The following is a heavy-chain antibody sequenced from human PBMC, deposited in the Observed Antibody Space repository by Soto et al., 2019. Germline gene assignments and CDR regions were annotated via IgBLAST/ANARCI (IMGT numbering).Heavy chain of an antibody. CDR3: ARGDSGSYSGFDY. CDR2: INHSGST. V-gene: IGHV4-34*01. D-gene: IGHD1-26*01. CDR1: GGSFSGYY. Sequence: QVQLQQWGAGLLKPSETLSLTCAVYGGSFSGYYWSWIRQPPGKGLEWIGEINHSGSTNYNPSLKSRVTISVDTSKNQFSLKLSSVTAADTAVYYCARGDSGSYSGFDYWGQGTLVTVSS. J-gene: IGHJ4*02.